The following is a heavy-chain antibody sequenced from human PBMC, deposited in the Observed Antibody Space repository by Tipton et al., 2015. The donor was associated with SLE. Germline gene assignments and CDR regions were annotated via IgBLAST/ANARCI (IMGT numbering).Heavy chain of an antibody. D-gene: IGHD3-22*01. CDR1: GGSISTGGYY. V-gene: IGHV4-31*03. Sequence: TLSLTCTVSGGSISTGGYYWSWIRQHPGKGLEWIGYIYNSGGTDYNPSLKSRVTISADTSKNHFSLNLSSVTAADTAVYYCARYFYDSSGVCLFDLWGQGTLLTVSS. CDR2: IYNSGGT. J-gene: IGHJ4*02. CDR3: ARYFYDSSGVCLFDL.